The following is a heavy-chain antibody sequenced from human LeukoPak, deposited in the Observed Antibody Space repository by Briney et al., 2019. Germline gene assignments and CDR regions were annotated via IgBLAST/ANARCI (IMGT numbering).Heavy chain of an antibody. Sequence: SQTLSLTCTVSGGSISSGDYYWSWIRQPPGKGLEWIGYIYYSGSTYYNPSLKSRVTISVDTSKNQFSLKLSSVSAADTAVYYCARSMVRGANWFDPGAREPWSPSPQ. CDR1: GGSISSGDYY. D-gene: IGHD3-10*01. J-gene: IGHJ5*02. CDR3: ARSMVRGANWFDP. V-gene: IGHV4-30-4*01. CDR2: IYYSGST.